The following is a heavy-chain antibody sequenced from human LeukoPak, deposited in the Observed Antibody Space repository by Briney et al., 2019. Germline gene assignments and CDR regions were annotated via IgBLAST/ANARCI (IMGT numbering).Heavy chain of an antibody. CDR1: GFTFSSYS. J-gene: IGHJ4*02. D-gene: IGHD6-13*01. Sequence: GGSLSLSCAASGFTFSSYSMNWVRQAPGKGLEWVSSISSSSSYIYYADSVKGRFTISRDNAKNSLYLQMNSLRAEDTAVYYCAREVWIAAAGNSEFDYWGQGTLVTVSS. CDR3: AREVWIAAAGNSEFDY. V-gene: IGHV3-21*01. CDR2: ISSSSSYI.